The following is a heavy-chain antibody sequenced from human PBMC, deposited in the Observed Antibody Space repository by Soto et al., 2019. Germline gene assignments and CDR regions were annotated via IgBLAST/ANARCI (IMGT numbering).Heavy chain of an antibody. V-gene: IGHV4-59*12. D-gene: IGHD4-17*01. J-gene: IGHJ5*02. CDR1: GGPISSYY. Sequence: PSETLSLTCTVSGGPISSYYWSWIRQPPGKGLEWIGYIYYSGSTNYNPSLKSRVTISVDTSKNQFSLKLSSVTAADTAVYYCARETYGDCVGYFDPWGQGTLVTVSS. CDR2: IYYSGST. CDR3: ARETYGDCVGYFDP.